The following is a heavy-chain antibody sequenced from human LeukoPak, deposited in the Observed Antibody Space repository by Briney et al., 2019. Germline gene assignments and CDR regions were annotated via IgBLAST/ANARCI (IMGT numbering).Heavy chain of an antibody. CDR2: IIPILGIA. CDR1: GGTFSSYA. CDR3: ARLGNSSGWYGSLVGAFDI. Sequence: SVKVSCKASGGTFSSYAISCVRQAPGQGLEWMGRIIPILGIANYAQKFQGRVTITADKSTSTAYMELSSLRSEDTAVYYCARLGNSSGWYGSLVGAFDIWGQGTMVTVSS. D-gene: IGHD6-19*01. V-gene: IGHV1-69*04. J-gene: IGHJ3*02.